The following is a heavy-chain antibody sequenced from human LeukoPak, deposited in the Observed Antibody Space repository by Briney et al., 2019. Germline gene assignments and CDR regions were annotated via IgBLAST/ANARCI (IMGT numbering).Heavy chain of an antibody. J-gene: IGHJ4*02. V-gene: IGHV3-21*01. CDR3: ARGAAGYSGYDLVTYYFDY. CDR2: ISSSSSYI. D-gene: IGHD5-12*01. CDR1: GFTFSSYS. Sequence: GGSLRLSCAASGFTFSSYSMNWVRQAPGKGLEWVSSISSSSSYIYYADSVKGRFTIPRDNAKNSLYLQMNGLRAEDTAVYYCARGAAGYSGYDLVTYYFDYWGQGTLVTVSS.